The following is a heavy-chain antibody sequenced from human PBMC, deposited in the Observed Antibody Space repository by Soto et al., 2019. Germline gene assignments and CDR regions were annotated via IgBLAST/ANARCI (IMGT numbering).Heavy chain of an antibody. Sequence: ASVKVSCKASGYSFTTHDITWLRQAPGKGLEWVGGISTDRGDAIYPQNLQGRVTMTTDSSTSTVYMELKSLRSDDTAVYYCARDDLNRGGKYFDYWGQGTLVTVSS. J-gene: IGHJ4*02. CDR3: ARDDLNRGGKYFDY. CDR2: ISTDRGDA. D-gene: IGHD2-15*01. CDR1: GYSFTTHD. V-gene: IGHV1-18*01.